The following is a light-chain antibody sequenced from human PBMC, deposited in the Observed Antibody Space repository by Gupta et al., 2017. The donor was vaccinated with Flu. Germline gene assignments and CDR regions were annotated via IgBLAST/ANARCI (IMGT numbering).Light chain of an antibody. CDR1: KLGDKY. V-gene: IGLV3-1*01. Sequence: SYELTQPPSVTVSPGKTARITGSGDKLGDKYACWYQQKPGQSPVMVIYQDSQRPSGIPELFSGSNSGNTATLTISVTHAMDEADYYCQAWDSSTVVFGGGTKLTVL. CDR3: QAWDSSTVV. J-gene: IGLJ2*01. CDR2: QDS.